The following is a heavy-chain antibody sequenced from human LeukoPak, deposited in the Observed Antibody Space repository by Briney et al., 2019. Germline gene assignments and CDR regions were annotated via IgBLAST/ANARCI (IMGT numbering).Heavy chain of an antibody. Sequence: PGGSLRLSCAASGFTFSSYGMHWVRQAPGKGLEWVAFIRYDGSNKYYADSVKGRFTISRDNSRSTLYLQMHSLRVEDTAVYYCAKDRPYITSWYGCSTPWGQGTLVTVSS. CDR1: GFTFSSYG. D-gene: IGHD3-10*01. J-gene: IGHJ5*02. V-gene: IGHV3-30*02. CDR3: AKDRPYITSWYGCSTP. CDR2: IRYDGSNK.